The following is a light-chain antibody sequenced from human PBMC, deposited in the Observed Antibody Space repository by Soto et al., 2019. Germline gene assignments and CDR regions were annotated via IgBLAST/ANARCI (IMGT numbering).Light chain of an antibody. CDR1: SSNIGANSD. CDR2: GNT. Sequence: QSVLTQPPSVSGAPGQRVTISCTGSSSNIGANSDVHWYQQLTGAAPKLLIYGNTNRPSGVSDRFSASKSGTSASLAITGLQAEDEADYYCQSYDNSLRGFYVFGTGTKVTVL. CDR3: QSYDNSLRGFYV. J-gene: IGLJ1*01. V-gene: IGLV1-40*01.